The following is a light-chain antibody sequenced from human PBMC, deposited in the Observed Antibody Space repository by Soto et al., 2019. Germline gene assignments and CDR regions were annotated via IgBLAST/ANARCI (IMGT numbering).Light chain of an antibody. CDR3: QKYDNWPWT. CDR2: GTS. CDR1: QRLSSS. Sequence: KLLTQSPCTLSFAPGDRATLLCSASQRLSSSLAVYQQKSGQAHRLIIYGTSRRATGVPVRFSGSGSGTDFTLAISRLQSEDFGVDFCQKYDNWPWTFGQGTTVQ. V-gene: IGKV3-15*01. J-gene: IGKJ1*01.